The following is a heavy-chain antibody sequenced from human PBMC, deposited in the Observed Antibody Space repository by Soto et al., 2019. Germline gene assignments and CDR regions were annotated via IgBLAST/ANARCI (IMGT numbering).Heavy chain of an antibody. D-gene: IGHD4-17*01. J-gene: IGHJ1*01. CDR1: GGSVSSGSYY. V-gene: IGHV4-61*01. CDR3: ARTLDYGGNPEYFQY. CDR2: IYYSGST. Sequence: PSETLSLTCTVSGGSVSSGSYYWSWIRQPPGKGLEWIGYIYYSGSTNYNPSLKSRVTISVDTSKNQFSLKLSSVTAADTAVYYCARTLDYGGNPEYFQYWGQGSLVIVSS.